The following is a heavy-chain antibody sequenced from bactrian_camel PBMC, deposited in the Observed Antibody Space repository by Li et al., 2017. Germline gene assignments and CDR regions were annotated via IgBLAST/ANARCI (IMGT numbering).Heavy chain of an antibody. CDR2: IDGDGST. CDR3: ATQTTGWAFRY. J-gene: IGHJ6*01. CDR1: GYTYC. Sequence: QLVESGGGLVQPGGSLRLSCAASGYTYCMGWFHQTTGKEREGVAAIDGDGSTSYGDSVKGRFTISKDNAKNTLYLQMNNLKTDDAAVYYCATQTTGWAFRYWGRGTQVTVS. D-gene: IGHD5*01. V-gene: IGHV3S53*01.